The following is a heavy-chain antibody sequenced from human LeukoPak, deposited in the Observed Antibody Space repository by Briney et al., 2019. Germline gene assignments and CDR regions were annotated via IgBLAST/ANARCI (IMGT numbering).Heavy chain of an antibody. CDR3: ARGGLWFGEWNWFDP. D-gene: IGHD3-10*01. CDR2: IYYSGST. CDR1: GDSISSSSSY. Sequence: SETLSLTCTVSGDSISSSSSYWGWIRQPPGKGLEWIGSIYYSGSTYYNPSLKSRVTISVDTSKNQFSLKLSSVTAADTAVYYCARGGLWFGEWNWFDPWGQGTLVTVSS. V-gene: IGHV4-39*07. J-gene: IGHJ5*02.